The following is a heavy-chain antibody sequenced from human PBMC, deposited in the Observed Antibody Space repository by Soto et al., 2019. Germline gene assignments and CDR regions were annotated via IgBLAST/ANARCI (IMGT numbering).Heavy chain of an antibody. J-gene: IGHJ5*02. Sequence: SETLSLTCTVSGGSISSGDYYWSWICQPPGKGLEWIGYIYYSGSTYYNPSLKSRVTISVDTSKNQFSLKLSSVTAADTAVYYCARASLGYCSSTSCRSNWFDPWGQGTLVTVSS. CDR2: IYYSGST. D-gene: IGHD2-2*01. CDR3: ARASLGYCSSTSCRSNWFDP. V-gene: IGHV4-30-4*01. CDR1: GGSISSGDYY.